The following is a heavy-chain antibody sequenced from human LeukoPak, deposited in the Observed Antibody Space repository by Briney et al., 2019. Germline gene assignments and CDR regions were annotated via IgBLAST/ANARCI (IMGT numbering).Heavy chain of an antibody. CDR3: ARHAAAMERPIAIFGVVIPTDWFDP. Sequence: SETLSLTCTVSGYSVSSGDYWGWIRQPPGKGLEWIGSIYDSGSTYYNPSLKSRVTISVDTSKNQFSLKLSSVTAADTAVYYCARHAAAMERPIAIFGVVIPTDWFDPWGQGTLVTVSS. V-gene: IGHV4-38-2*02. CDR2: IYDSGST. D-gene: IGHD3-3*01. CDR1: GYSVSSGDY. J-gene: IGHJ5*02.